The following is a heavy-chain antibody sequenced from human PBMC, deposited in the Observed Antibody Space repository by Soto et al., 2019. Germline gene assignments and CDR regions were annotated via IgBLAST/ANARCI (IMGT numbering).Heavy chain of an antibody. J-gene: IGHJ6*02. Sequence: SETLSLTCTVSAGSISSYYWSWIRQPVGKGLEGIGRIYTSGCTNYYPATRSLGTSSGDTSKNQSSLKLSSVTAADTAVYYCARDPGSLITIFGLHYYRMDVWGQGTTGTVSS. CDR3: ARDPGSLITIFGLHYYRMDV. CDR1: AGSISSYY. D-gene: IGHD3-3*01. V-gene: IGHV4-4*07. CDR2: IYTSGCT.